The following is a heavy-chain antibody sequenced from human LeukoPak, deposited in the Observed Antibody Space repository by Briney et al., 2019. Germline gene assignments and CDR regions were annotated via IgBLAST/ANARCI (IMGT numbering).Heavy chain of an antibody. V-gene: IGHV1-46*01. D-gene: IGHD3-22*01. CDR1: GYTFTSYY. CDR3: ARGAGYYDSSGYSYKHYAFDI. CDR2: INPSCGNT. Sequence: AASVKVSCKASGYTFTSYYMHWVRQPPSQELDGMGIINPSCGNTSFVQKFQGRVTMTRDTSTSTVYMELSSMRSEDTAVYYCARGAGYYDSSGYSYKHYAFDIWGQGTMVTVSS. J-gene: IGHJ3*02.